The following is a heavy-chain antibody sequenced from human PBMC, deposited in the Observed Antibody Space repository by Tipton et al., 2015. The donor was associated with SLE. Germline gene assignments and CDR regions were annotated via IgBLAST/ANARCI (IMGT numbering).Heavy chain of an antibody. CDR1: GFTFSTYA. V-gene: IGHV3-23*01. CDR2: ISSNGGST. J-gene: IGHJ4*02. CDR3: ARGCGGGGPWYFDY. D-gene: IGHD2-21*01. Sequence: GSLRLSCVVSGFTFSTYAMSWVRQAPGKGLEWFSDISSNGGSTYYADSVKGRFTISRDNSKNTVYLQMNSLRAEDTAVYYCARGCGGGGPWYFDYWGQGTLVTVSS.